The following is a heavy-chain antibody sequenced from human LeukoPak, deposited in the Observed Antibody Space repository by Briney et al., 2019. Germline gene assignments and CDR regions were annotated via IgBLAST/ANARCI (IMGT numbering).Heavy chain of an antibody. Sequence: GGSLRLSCAASGFTFSNAWMSWVRQAPGKGLEWVGRIKSKTDGGTTDYAAPVKGRFTISRDDSKNTLYLQVNSLKTEDTAVYYCTTAMYYGSGSYYGINWFDPWGQGTLVTVSS. CDR2: IKSKTDGGTT. J-gene: IGHJ5*02. CDR3: TTAMYYGSGSYYGINWFDP. V-gene: IGHV3-15*01. CDR1: GFTFSNAW. D-gene: IGHD3-10*01.